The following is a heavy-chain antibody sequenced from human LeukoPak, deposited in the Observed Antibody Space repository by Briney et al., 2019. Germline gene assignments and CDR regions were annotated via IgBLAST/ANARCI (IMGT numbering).Heavy chain of an antibody. Sequence: GGSLRLSCAASGFTFSSYWMSWVRQAPGKGLEWVANIKQDGSEKYYVDSVKGRFTISRDNAKNSLYLQMNSLRAEDTAVYYCASLAYDFWSGYAFDIWGQGTMVTVSS. D-gene: IGHD3-3*01. J-gene: IGHJ3*02. CDR1: GFTFSSYW. V-gene: IGHV3-7*01. CDR2: IKQDGSEK. CDR3: ASLAYDFWSGYAFDI.